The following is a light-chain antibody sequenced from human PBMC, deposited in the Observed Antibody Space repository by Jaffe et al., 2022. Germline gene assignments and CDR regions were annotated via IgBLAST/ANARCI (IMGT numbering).Light chain of an antibody. V-gene: IGLV4-69*01. CDR1: SGHSSSA. CDR2: VNSDGSH. J-gene: IGLJ1*01. Sequence: QLVLTQSPSASASLGASVKLTCTLSSGHSSSAIAWHQQQPEKGPRYLMKVNSDGSHSKGDGIPDRFSGSSSGAERYLTISSLQSEDEADYYCQTWGTGILHYVFGTGTKVTVL. CDR3: QTWGTGILHYV.